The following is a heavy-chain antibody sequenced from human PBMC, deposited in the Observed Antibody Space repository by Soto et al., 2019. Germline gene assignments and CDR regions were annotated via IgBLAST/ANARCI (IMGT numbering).Heavy chain of an antibody. D-gene: IGHD3-16*01. J-gene: IGHJ6*02. CDR3: VMVDNYVTPTPQDV. Sequence: QVQLVQSGDEVKKPGASVKVSCKASGYIFVNYGIAWVRQAPGQGLEWMGWISPYTGNTHSATKVQGRLTMTTDTXXRTADMDRGSLTSDDTAVYYCVMVDNYVTPTPQDVWGQGTTVTVSS. CDR1: GYIFVNYG. V-gene: IGHV1-18*01. CDR2: ISPYTGNT.